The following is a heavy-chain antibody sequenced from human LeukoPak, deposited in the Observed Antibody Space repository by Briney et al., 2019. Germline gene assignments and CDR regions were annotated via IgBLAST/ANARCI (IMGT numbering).Heavy chain of an antibody. CDR1: GFTFSSYA. D-gene: IGHD5-12*01. Sequence: GGSLTLSCAASGFTFSSYAMRWVRQAPGKGLEWVSAISGSGGSTYYADSVKGRFTISRDNSKNTLYLQMNRLRAEDTAVYYCAKERTGGGYGDYFDYWGQGTLVTVSS. V-gene: IGHV3-23*01. CDR3: AKERTGGGYGDYFDY. CDR2: ISGSGGST. J-gene: IGHJ4*02.